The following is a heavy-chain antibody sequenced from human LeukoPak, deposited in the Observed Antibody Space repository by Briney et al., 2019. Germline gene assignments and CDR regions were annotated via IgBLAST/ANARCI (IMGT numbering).Heavy chain of an antibody. Sequence: SETLSLTCTVSGGSISSYYWSWIQQPPGKGLEWIGYIYYSGSTNYNPSLKSRVTISVDTSKNQFSLKLSSVTAADTAVYYCARGVHESSPRPDAFDIWGQGTMVTVSS. CDR1: GGSISSYY. V-gene: IGHV4-59*01. D-gene: IGHD1-26*01. J-gene: IGHJ3*02. CDR2: IYYSGST. CDR3: ARGVHESSPRPDAFDI.